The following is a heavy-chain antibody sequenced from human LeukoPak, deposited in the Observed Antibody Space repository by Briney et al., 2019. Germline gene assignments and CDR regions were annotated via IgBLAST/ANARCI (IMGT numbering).Heavy chain of an antibody. D-gene: IGHD1-1*01. CDR1: GFTVSSNY. J-gene: IGHJ4*02. CDR2: IYSGGST. Sequence: GGSLRLSCAASGFTVSSNYMSWVRQAPGKGLEWVSVIYSGGSTYYADSVKGRFTISRDNSKNTLYLQMNSLRAEDTAVYYCARVLSVGTNFDYWGQETLVTVSS. V-gene: IGHV3-66*01. CDR3: ARVLSVGTNFDY.